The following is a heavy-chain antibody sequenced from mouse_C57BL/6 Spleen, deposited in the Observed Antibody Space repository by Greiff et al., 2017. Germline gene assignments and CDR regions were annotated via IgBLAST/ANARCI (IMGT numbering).Heavy chain of an antibody. J-gene: IGHJ3*01. CDR2: FYPGSGSL. CDR3: ARNGNYYSNSPFAY. Sequence: QVQLQQSGAELVKPGASVKLSCKASGYTFTEYTIHWVKQRSGQGLEWIGWFYPGSGSLKYTEKFKDKATLTRDKSYSTVNMEISRLKSEDSAVYFCARNGNYYSNSPFAYWGQGTLVTVSA. V-gene: IGHV1-62-2*01. CDR1: GYTFTEYT. D-gene: IGHD2-5*01.